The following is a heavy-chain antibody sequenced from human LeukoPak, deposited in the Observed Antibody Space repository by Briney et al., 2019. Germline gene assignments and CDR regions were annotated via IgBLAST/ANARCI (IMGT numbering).Heavy chain of an antibody. V-gene: IGHV4-30-2*01. CDR3: ARVQIAAGAGEFDP. J-gene: IGHJ5*02. Sequence: SQTLSLTCAVSGGSISSGGYSWSWIRQPPGKGLEWIGYIYHSGSTYYNPSLKSRVTISVGRSKNQFSLKLSSVTAADTAMYYCARVQIAAGAGEFDPWGQGTLVTVSS. CDR1: GGSISSGGYS. D-gene: IGHD6-13*01. CDR2: IYHSGST.